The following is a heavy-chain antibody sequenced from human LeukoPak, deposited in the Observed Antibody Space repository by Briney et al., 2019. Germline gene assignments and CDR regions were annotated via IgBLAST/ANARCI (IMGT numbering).Heavy chain of an antibody. Sequence: GGSLRLSCAASGFTFCNYAMSGVRQAPGKGVEWGTGISGSDGRLFYADSVKGRFTISRDNSRNTLYLEMNSLKGEDTAVYYCAKESPYRAPTRTYYFDYWGQGTLVIVSS. D-gene: IGHD1-14*01. CDR3: AKESPYRAPTRTYYFDY. CDR2: ISGSDGRL. J-gene: IGHJ4*02. V-gene: IGHV3-23*01. CDR1: GFTFCNYA.